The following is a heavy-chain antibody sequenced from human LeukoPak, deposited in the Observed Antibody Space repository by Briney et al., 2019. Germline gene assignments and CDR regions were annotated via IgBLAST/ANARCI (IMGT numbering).Heavy chain of an antibody. CDR1: GLTFSNYW. D-gene: IGHD1-26*01. CDR2: INTDGSTT. J-gene: IGHJ5*01. Sequence: GSLRLSCAAFGLTFSNYWIHWVRQAPGKGLVWVSRINTDGSTTTYADSVKGRFTISRDNAENTLYLQMNSLGAEDTAVYYCAREGSGRALDPWGQGTLVTVSS. V-gene: IGHV3-74*01. CDR3: AREGSGRALDP.